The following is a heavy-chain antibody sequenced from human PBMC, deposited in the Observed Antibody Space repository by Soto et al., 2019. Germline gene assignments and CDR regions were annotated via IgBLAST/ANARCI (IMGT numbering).Heavy chain of an antibody. CDR2: IRWDASEK. Sequence: GGSLRLSCAASGFTFGSYWLSWVRQAPGKGLEWMATIRWDASEKNNAESVKGRSTMARDTAKTSLYPPMNSLRAEDTAVYYCARGSGYGSRSSVNHYLDYWGHGTLVTVSS. CDR3: ARGSGYGSRSSVNHYLDY. V-gene: IGHV3-7*01. J-gene: IGHJ4*01. CDR1: GFTFGSYW. D-gene: IGHD3-10*01.